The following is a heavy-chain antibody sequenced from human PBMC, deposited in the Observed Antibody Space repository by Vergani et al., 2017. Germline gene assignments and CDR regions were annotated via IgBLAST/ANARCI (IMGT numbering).Heavy chain of an antibody. D-gene: IGHD6-13*01. CDR2: IYPGDSDT. CDR1: GYSFTSYW. J-gene: IGHJ4*02. V-gene: IGHV5-51*01. CDR3: AKVGYSSSWYLGGDY. Sequence: EVQLVQSGAEVKKPGESLTISCKGSGYSFTSYWIGWVRQMPGKGLEWMGIIYPGDSDTRYSPSFQGQVTISADKSISTAYLQWSSLKASDTAVYYCAKVGYSSSWYLGGDYWGQGTLVTVSS.